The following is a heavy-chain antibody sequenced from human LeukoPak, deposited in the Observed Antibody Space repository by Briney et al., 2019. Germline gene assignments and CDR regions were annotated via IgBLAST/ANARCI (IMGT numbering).Heavy chain of an antibody. D-gene: IGHD6-19*01. CDR3: ARGYSSGWYFFAY. CDR2: ISSTGSTK. CDR1: GFQFSRNG. J-gene: IGHJ4*02. V-gene: IGHV3-48*03. Sequence: GGSLRLSCAASGFQFSRNGMNWVRQAPGKGLEWISYISSTGSTKYYGDSVKGRFTISRDNAKNSLWLQMNSLRAEDTAVYYCARGYSSGWYFFAYWGQGTLVTVSS.